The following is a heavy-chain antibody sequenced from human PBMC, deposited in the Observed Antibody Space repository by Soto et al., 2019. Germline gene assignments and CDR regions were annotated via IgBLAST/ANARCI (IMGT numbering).Heavy chain of an antibody. CDR2: TNPKSGYT. J-gene: IGHJ4*02. V-gene: IGHV1-8*01. CDR1: GYTFTNYD. CDR3: ARTAGYLDY. Sequence: QVQLVQSGAEVKKPGASVKVSCKTSGYTFTNYDINWVRQATGQGLEWMGWTNPKSGYTGSAQKFQGRVTMTRDSSIRTAYMELHSLTSEYTAVYYCARTAGYLDYWGQGTLITVSS.